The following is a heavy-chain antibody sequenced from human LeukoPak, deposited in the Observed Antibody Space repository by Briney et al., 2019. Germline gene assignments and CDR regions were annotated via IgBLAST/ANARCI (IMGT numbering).Heavy chain of an antibody. V-gene: IGHV3-30*02. CDR3: ASPRLYSSSWYYFDY. CDR2: IRYDGSNK. J-gene: IGHJ4*02. D-gene: IGHD6-13*01. Sequence: GGSLRLSCAASGFTFSSCGMHWVRQAPGKGLEWVAFIRYDGSNKYYADSVKGRFTISRDNAKNSLYLQMNSLRAEDTAVYYCASPRLYSSSWYYFDYWGQGTLVTVSS. CDR1: GFTFSSCG.